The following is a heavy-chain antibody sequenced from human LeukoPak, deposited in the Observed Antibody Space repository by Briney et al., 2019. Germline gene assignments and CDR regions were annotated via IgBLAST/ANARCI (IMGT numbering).Heavy chain of an antibody. CDR3: ARDRWDLRAFDI. CDR1: GFTFSSYA. CDR2: ISYDGSNK. D-gene: IGHD1-26*01. Sequence: GGSLRLSCAASGFTFSSYAMHWVRQAPGKGLEWVAVISYDGSNKYYADSVKGRFTISRDNSKNTLYLQMNSLRAEDTAVYYCARDRWDLRAFDIWGQGTMVTVSS. V-gene: IGHV3-30-3*01. J-gene: IGHJ3*02.